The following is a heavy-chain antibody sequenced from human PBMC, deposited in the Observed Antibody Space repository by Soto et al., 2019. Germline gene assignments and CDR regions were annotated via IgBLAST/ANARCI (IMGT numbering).Heavy chain of an antibody. J-gene: IGHJ4*02. CDR1: GGSISSGGYY. D-gene: IGHD3-22*01. CDR2: IYYSGST. CDR3: ARSGGYYDSSGYFSPYYFDY. Sequence: QVQLQESGPGLVKPSQTLSLTCTVSGGSISSGGYYWSWIRQHPGKALEWIGYIYYSGSTYYNPSLKSRVTVSVDTAKSQFSLKLSSVTAADTAVYYCARSGGYYDSSGYFSPYYFDYWGQGTLVTVSS. V-gene: IGHV4-31*03.